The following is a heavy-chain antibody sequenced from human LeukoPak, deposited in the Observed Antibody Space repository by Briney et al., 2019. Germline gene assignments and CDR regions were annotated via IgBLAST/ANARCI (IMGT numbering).Heavy chain of an antibody. CDR2: INPSGGST. Sequence: ASVMVSCKASGYTFTGYYMHWVRQAPGQGLEWMGIINPSGGSTSYAQKFQGRVTMTRDTSTSTVYMELSSLRSEDTAVYYCARARGYYEVVDYWGQGTLVTVSS. D-gene: IGHD3-22*01. J-gene: IGHJ4*02. CDR3: ARARGYYEVVDY. V-gene: IGHV1-46*01. CDR1: GYTFTGYY.